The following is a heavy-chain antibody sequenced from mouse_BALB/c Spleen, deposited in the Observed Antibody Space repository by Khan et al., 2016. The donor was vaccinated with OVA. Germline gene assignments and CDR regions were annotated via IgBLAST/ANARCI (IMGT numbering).Heavy chain of an antibody. CDR3: ARPPYFSYVMVY. D-gene: IGHD2-10*01. CDR1: GYTFTNYG. CDR2: INTYTGEP. J-gene: IGHJ4*01. V-gene: IGHV9-3-1*01. Sequence: QIQLVQSGPELKKPGETVKISCKASGYTFTNYGMNWVKQAPGKGLKWMGWINTYTGEPTYADAFKGRFAFSLETSASTAYLQINNLKNEDTATYSCARPPYFSYVMVYWGQGTSVTVSS.